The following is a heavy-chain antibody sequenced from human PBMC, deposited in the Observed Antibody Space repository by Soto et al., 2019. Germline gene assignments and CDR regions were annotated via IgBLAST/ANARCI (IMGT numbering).Heavy chain of an antibody. D-gene: IGHD2-2*01. J-gene: IGHJ4*02. Sequence: PGGSLRLSCAASGFTFSSYAMSWVRQAPGKGLEWVSAISGSGGSTYYADSVKGRFTISRDNSKNTLYLQMNSLRAEDTAVYYCAKPGVPAAILDVRADYWGQGTLVTVSS. CDR1: GFTFSSYA. CDR2: ISGSGGST. V-gene: IGHV3-23*01. CDR3: AKPGVPAAILDVRADY.